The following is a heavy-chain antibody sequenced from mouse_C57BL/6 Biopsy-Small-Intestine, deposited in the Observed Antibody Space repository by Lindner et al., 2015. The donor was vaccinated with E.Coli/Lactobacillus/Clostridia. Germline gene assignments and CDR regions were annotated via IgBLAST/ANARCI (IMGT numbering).Heavy chain of an antibody. D-gene: IGHD2-5*01. J-gene: IGHJ4*01. CDR3: ARDARVIDFDY. V-gene: IGHV9-2-1*01. Sequence: VKVSCKASGYSFSGYSLNWVRQAPGQRLEWMGWISTSTGNPTYAQDFTGRFVFSLDTSVTTAYLEISSLQADDTAVYYCARDARVIDFDYWGQGTLVTVSS. CDR2: ISTSTGNP. CDR1: GYSFSGYS.